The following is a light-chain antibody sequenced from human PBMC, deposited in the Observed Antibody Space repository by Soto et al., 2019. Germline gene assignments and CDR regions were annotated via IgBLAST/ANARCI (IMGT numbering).Light chain of an antibody. J-gene: IGKJ3*01. CDR1: QSVNLN. Sequence: EIMMTQSPGTLSVSPGEGATLSCTASQSVNLNLAWYQQKPGQPPRLLLYGASTRATGIPVRFRGSCSGIEFTISSSTLQSEDSAVYSYDQYNYWPRGTVGTGTKVEIK. CDR3: DQYNYWPRGT. V-gene: IGKV3-15*01. CDR2: GAS.